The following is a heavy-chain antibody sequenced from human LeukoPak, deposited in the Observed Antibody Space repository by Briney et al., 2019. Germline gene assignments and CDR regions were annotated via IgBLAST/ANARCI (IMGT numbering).Heavy chain of an antibody. CDR1: GFTFSSYA. V-gene: IGHV3-23*01. CDR2: ISGSGGST. J-gene: IGHJ4*02. Sequence: GGSLRLSCAASGFTFSSYAMSGVRQAPGKGLEWVSAISGSGGSTYYADSVKGRFTISRDNSKNTLYLQMISLRAEDTAVYYCAKVPDSYGYYFDYWGQGTLVTVSS. CDR3: AKVPDSYGYYFDY. D-gene: IGHD5-18*01.